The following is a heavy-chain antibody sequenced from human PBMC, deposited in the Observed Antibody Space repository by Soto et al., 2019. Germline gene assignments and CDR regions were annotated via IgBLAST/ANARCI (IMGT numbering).Heavy chain of an antibody. Sequence: TLSLTCTVSGGSISSYYRSWIRQPPGKGLEWIGYIYYSGSTNYNPSLKSRVTISVDTSKNQFSLKLSSVTAADTAVYYCARHEDIGTDYWGQGTLVTVSS. V-gene: IGHV4-59*01. CDR2: IYYSGST. CDR1: GGSISSYY. D-gene: IGHD2-15*01. J-gene: IGHJ4*02. CDR3: ARHEDIGTDY.